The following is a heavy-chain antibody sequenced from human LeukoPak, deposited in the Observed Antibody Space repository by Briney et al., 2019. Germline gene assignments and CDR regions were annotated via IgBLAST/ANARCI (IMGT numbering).Heavy chain of an antibody. CDR1: GGTFSSYA. J-gene: IGHJ6*03. V-gene: IGHV1-69*05. CDR3: ARVRAPYCSSTSCYRRNYYMDV. CDR2: IIPIFGTA. Sequence: SVKVSCKASGGTFSSYAISWVRQAPGQGLEWMGGIIPIFGTANYAQKFQGRVTITTDESTSTAYMGLSSLRSEDTAVYYCARVRAPYCSSTSCYRRNYYMDVWGKGTTVTVSS. D-gene: IGHD2-2*01.